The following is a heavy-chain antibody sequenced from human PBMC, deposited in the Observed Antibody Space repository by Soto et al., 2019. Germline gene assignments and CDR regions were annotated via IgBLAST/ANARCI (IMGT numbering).Heavy chain of an antibody. CDR2: IIPIFGAA. CDR3: ARFRYCSGGSCYSPVYYYYGMDV. Sequence: QVQLVQSGAEVKKPGSSVKVSCKASGGTFSSYAISWVRQAPGQGLEWMGGIIPIFGAANYAQKFQGRVTITADESTITAYMELSSLRSEDTAVYYCARFRYCSGGSCYSPVYYYYGMDVWGQGTTVTVSS. V-gene: IGHV1-69*01. J-gene: IGHJ6*02. CDR1: GGTFSSYA. D-gene: IGHD2-15*01.